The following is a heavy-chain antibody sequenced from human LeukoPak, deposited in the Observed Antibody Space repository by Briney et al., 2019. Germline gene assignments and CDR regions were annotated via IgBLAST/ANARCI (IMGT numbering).Heavy chain of an antibody. CDR1: GFTFSTYA. V-gene: IGHV3-7*01. J-gene: IGHJ4*02. Sequence: GGSLRLSCAASGFTFSTYAMSWVRQAPGKGLEWVANIKHGGSEKYYVDSVKGRFTISRDNAKNSLYLQMNSLRAEDTAVYYCASPIRGVDYWGQGTLVTVSS. CDR2: IKHGGSEK. D-gene: IGHD3-10*01. CDR3: ASPIRGVDY.